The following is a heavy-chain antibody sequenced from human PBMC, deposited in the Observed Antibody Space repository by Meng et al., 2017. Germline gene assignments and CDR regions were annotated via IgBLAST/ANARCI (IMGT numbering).Heavy chain of an antibody. CDR1: GYTFTSYG. Sequence: ASVKVSCKASGYTFTSYGISWVRQAPGQGLEWMGWISAYNGNTNYAQKLQGRVTMTTDTSTRTAYMELRSLRSDDTAVYYCERVLRAVYYYGMDVWGQGTTVTVSS. J-gene: IGHJ6*02. CDR2: ISAYNGNT. V-gene: IGHV1-18*01. CDR3: ERVLRAVYYYGMDV.